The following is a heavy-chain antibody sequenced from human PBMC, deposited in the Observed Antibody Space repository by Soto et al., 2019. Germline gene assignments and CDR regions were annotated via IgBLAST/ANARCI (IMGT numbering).Heavy chain of an antibody. Sequence: EVQLVESGGGLVKPGGSLRLSCAASGFTFSSYSMNWVRQAPGKGLEWVSSISSSSSYIYYADSVKGRFTISRDNAKNSLYLQMNSLRAEDTAVYYCARDGATGDRDYYYGMDVWGQGTTVTVSS. CDR1: GFTFSSYS. CDR3: ARDGATGDRDYYYGMDV. D-gene: IGHD7-27*01. CDR2: ISSSSSYI. J-gene: IGHJ6*02. V-gene: IGHV3-21*01.